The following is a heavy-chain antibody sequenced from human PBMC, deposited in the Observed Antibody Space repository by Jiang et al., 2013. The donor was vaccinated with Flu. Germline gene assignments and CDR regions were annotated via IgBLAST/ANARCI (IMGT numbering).Heavy chain of an antibody. CDR2: IYYSGST. CDR1: GGSISSSSYY. V-gene: IGHV4-39*07. D-gene: IGHD5-12*01. Sequence: LLKPSETLSLTCTVSGGSISSSSYYWGWIRQPPGKGLEWIGSIYYSGSTYYNPSLKSRVTISVDTSKNQFSLKLSSVTAADTAVYYCARGATYYYYYYMDVWGKGTTVTVSS. J-gene: IGHJ6*03. CDR3: ARGATYYYYYYMDV.